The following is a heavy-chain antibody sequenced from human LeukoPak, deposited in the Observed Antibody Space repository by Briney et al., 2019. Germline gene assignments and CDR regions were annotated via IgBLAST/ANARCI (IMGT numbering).Heavy chain of an antibody. V-gene: IGHV5-51*01. CDR3: ARVGPYTVTTFGYFDY. CDR1: GYSFTGYW. D-gene: IGHD4-17*01. CDR2: IYPGDSDT. Sequence: GESLKISCKGSGYSFTGYWIGWVRQMPGKGLEWMGIIYPGDSDTRYSPSFQGQVTISADKSISTAYLQWSSLKASDTAMYYCARVGPYTVTTFGYFDYWGQGTLVTVSS. J-gene: IGHJ4*02.